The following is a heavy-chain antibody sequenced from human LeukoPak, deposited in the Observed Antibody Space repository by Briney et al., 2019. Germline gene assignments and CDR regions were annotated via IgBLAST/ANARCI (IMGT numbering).Heavy chain of an antibody. V-gene: IGHV4-39*07. J-gene: IGHJ3*02. CDR1: GGSISSSSYY. D-gene: IGHD1-26*01. Sequence: SETLSLTCTVSGGSISSSSYYWGWIRQPPGKGLEWIGSIYYSGSTYYNPSLKSRVTISVDTSKNQFSLKLSSVTAADTAVYYCARAEWELGRVLAFDIWGQGTMVTVSS. CDR2: IYYSGST. CDR3: ARAEWELGRVLAFDI.